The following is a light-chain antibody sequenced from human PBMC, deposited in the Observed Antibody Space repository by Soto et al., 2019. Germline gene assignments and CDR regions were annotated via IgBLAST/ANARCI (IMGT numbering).Light chain of an antibody. CDR3: QSYDSGLSGWL. CDR2: ENT. CDR1: SSNIGAVFD. V-gene: IGLV1-40*01. Sequence: QSVLTQPPSVSGAPGQRVTISCTGSSSNIGAVFDVHGYQQVPGTAPKLLIYENTKRPSGVPDRFSGSKSGTSASLAITGLQAEDEAEYYCQSYDSGLSGWLFGGGTKLTVL. J-gene: IGLJ2*01.